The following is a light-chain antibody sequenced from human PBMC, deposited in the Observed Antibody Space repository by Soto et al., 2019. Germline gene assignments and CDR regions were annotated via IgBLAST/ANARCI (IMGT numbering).Light chain of an antibody. CDR2: GTS. J-gene: IGKJ1*01. Sequence: EIVLPHSPGTLSLSPGERATLSCRSIQSVSSSYFDWYQQKPGQAPRLLIYGTSSRATAIPDRFSGSGSGTDFTLTISRLEPEDFAVYYCQQYGISSWTFGQGTKVDIK. CDR1: QSVSSSY. V-gene: IGKV3-20*01. CDR3: QQYGISSWT.